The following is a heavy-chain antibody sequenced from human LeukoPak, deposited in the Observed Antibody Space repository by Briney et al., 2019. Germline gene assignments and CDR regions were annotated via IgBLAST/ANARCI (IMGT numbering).Heavy chain of an antibody. D-gene: IGHD3-22*01. CDR2: IYYSGST. Sequence: PSETLSLTCTVSGGSISSSSYYWGWIRQPPGKGLEWIGSIYYSGSTYYNPSLKSRVTISVDTSKNQFSLKLSSVTAADTAVYYCARPHHYYDSSGYYFDAFDIWGQGTMVTVSS. V-gene: IGHV4-39*01. CDR3: ARPHHYYDSSGYYFDAFDI. CDR1: GGSISSSSYY. J-gene: IGHJ3*02.